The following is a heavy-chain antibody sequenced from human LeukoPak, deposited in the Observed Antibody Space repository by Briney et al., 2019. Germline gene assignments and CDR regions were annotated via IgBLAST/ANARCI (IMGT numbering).Heavy chain of an antibody. Sequence: PGGSLRLSCAASGFTFNSYEMNWVRQAPGKGLEWVSYISSSGSTIYYADSVKGRFTISRDNAKNSLYLQMNSLRAEDTAVYYCARDDGYSGYDSLDYRGQGTLVTVSS. CDR2: ISSSGSTI. D-gene: IGHD5-12*01. V-gene: IGHV3-48*03. CDR1: GFTFNSYE. CDR3: ARDDGYSGYDSLDY. J-gene: IGHJ4*02.